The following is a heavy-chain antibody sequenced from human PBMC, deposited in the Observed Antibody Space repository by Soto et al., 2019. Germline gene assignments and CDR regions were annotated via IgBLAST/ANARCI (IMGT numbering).Heavy chain of an antibody. V-gene: IGHV3-30*18. CDR2: ISYDGTNK. CDR3: AKNHQRAPSRDGYNLIDY. D-gene: IGHD5-12*01. J-gene: IGHJ4*02. Sequence: QVQLVESGGGVVQPGRSLRLSCAASGFTFTDYGMHWVRQAPGTGLEWVAVISYDGTNKYYADSVKGRFTISRDNSQNTLFLQMDSLRGEDTAVYYCAKNHQRAPSRDGYNLIDYWGQGTLVTVSS. CDR1: GFTFTDYG.